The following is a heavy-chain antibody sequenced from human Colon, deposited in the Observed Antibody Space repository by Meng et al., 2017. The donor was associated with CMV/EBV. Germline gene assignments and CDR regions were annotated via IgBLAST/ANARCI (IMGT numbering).Heavy chain of an antibody. D-gene: IGHD5/OR15-5a*01. CDR2: IYYSGDT. Sequence: CAVSGGSISNDGSYWSWLRQPPGKGLECIGYIYYSGDTYYNPSLKSRVTISLDTSKNQFSLKLSSVTAADTAVYYCARRGYSVDFAYWGQGTLVTVSS. CDR3: ARRGYSVDFAY. J-gene: IGHJ4*02. CDR1: GGSISNDGSY. V-gene: IGHV4-30-4*01.